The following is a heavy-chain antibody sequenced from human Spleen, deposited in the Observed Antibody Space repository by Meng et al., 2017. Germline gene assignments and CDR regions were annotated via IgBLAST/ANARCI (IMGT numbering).Heavy chain of an antibody. Sequence: QARVTVSGPGSGKPPLTRSLTGTVPGGAFSSNNWWSWVRRPPGKGLGWIGEINHSGNTSYNPSLESRATISVDTSQNNPSLKLSSVTAADSAVYYGARGPTTMAHDFDYWGQGTLVTVSS. D-gene: IGHD4-11*01. V-gene: IGHV4-4*03. CDR3: ARGPTTMAHDFDY. CDR2: INHSGNT. J-gene: IGHJ4*02. CDR1: GGAFSSNNW.